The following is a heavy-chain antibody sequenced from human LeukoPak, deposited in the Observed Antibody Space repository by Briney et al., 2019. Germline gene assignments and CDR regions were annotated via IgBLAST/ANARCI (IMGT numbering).Heavy chain of an antibody. D-gene: IGHD6-13*01. CDR1: GGSINFYY. Sequence: PSETLSLTCTLSGGSINFYYWSWLRQPAGKGLEWIGRIYSTGSTNYSPSLKSRVTMSVDKSKNQFSLNLSSVTAADTAVYYCARGIADPYSFDSWGQGTLVTVSS. V-gene: IGHV4-4*07. CDR2: IYSTGST. J-gene: IGHJ4*02. CDR3: ARGIADPYSFDS.